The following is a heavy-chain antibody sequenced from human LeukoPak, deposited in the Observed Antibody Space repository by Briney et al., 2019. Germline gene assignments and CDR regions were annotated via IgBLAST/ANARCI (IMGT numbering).Heavy chain of an antibody. CDR1: GYTFTGYY. CDR2: INPNSGGT. D-gene: IGHD1-26*01. CDR3: ARDPKWELRPYQTDDAFDI. J-gene: IGHJ3*02. V-gene: IGHV1-2*02. Sequence: GASVKVSCKASGYTFTGYYMHWVRQAPGQGLEWMGWINPNSGGTNYAQKFQGRVTMTRDTSISTAYMELSRLRSDDTAVYYCARDPKWELRPYQTDDAFDIWGQGTMVTVSS.